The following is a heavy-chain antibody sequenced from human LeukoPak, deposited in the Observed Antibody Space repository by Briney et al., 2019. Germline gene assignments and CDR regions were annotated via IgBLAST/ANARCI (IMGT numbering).Heavy chain of an antibody. CDR1: GFTFSSYW. V-gene: IGHV3-74*01. J-gene: IGHJ4*02. CDR2: INSDGSST. CDR3: ARDPTGYDFWSGYYTAALDY. Sequence: GGSLRLSCAASGFTFSSYWMHWVRQAPGKGLVWVSCINSDGSSTSYADSVKGRFTISRDNAKSTLYLQMNSLRAEDTAVYYCARDPTGYDFWSGYYTAALDYWGQGTLVTVSS. D-gene: IGHD3-3*01.